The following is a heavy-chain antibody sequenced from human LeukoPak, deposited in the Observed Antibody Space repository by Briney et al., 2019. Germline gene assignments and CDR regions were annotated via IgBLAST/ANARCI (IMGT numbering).Heavy chain of an antibody. CDR1: GFTFSSYA. V-gene: IGHV3-23*01. CDR2: ISGSGGST. CDR3: AKDQIIELIVVPNWFDP. J-gene: IGHJ5*02. Sequence: PGGSLRLSCAASGFTFSSYAMSWVRQAPGKGLEWVSAISGSGGSTYYADSVKGRFTISRDNSKNTLYLQMNNLRAEDTAVYYCAKDQIIELIVVPNWFDPWGQGTLVTVSS. D-gene: IGHD2-21*01.